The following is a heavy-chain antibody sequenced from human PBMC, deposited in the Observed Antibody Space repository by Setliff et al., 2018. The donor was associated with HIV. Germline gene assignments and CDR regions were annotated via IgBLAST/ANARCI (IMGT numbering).Heavy chain of an antibody. Sequence: ASVMVSCKASGYSFTSYDINWVRQAPGQGLEWMGWISPYNGKAKYVQKLQGRVTMTTDTSTSTAYMELRSLKSDDTAVYYCARSAYKKGDWFEPVFYYQMDVRGKGTTVTVSS. CDR1: GYSFTSYD. D-gene: IGHD2-21*01. V-gene: IGHV1-18*01. J-gene: IGHJ6*03. CDR2: ISPYNGKA. CDR3: ARSAYKKGDWFEPVFYYQMDV.